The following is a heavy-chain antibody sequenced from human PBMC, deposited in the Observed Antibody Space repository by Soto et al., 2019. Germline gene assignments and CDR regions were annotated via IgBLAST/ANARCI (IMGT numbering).Heavy chain of an antibody. CDR2: ISVSGGNT. Sequence: GGSLRLSCAASGFTFSSHAMSWVRQAPGKGLEWVSSISVSGGNTYYADSVKGRFTISRDNSKNTLYLQMNSLRAEDTAVYYCAKRAVADTGRRYFDYWGQGTLVTVSS. J-gene: IGHJ4*02. CDR3: AKRAVADTGRRYFDY. CDR1: GFTFSSHA. D-gene: IGHD6-19*01. V-gene: IGHV3-23*01.